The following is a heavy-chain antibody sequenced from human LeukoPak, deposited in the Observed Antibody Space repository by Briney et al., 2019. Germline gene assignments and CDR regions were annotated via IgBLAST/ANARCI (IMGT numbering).Heavy chain of an antibody. V-gene: IGHV3-11*04. CDR3: ARDYYGSGSYTRFDP. D-gene: IGHD3-10*01. CDR2: IRSSGSTI. Sequence: GGSLRLSCAAPGFTFSDYYMSWIRQAPGKGLEMVSYIRSSGSTIYYAEAVKGRFTISRDDAKNSLYLQINSLRAEDTAVYYCARDYYGSGSYTRFDPWGQGTLVTVSS. J-gene: IGHJ5*02. CDR1: GFTFSDYY.